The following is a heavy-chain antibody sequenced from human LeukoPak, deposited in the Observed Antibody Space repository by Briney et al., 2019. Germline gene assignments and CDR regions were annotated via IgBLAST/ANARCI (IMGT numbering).Heavy chain of an antibody. J-gene: IGHJ4*02. CDR2: IYSSGTT. CDR3: AREARGGSTYFDN. Sequence: SETLSLTCAVYGGSFSGYYWSWIRRPAGKGLEWIGRIYSSGTTNYNLSLKSRVTMSLDTSKNQFSLSLTSVTAADTAVYYCAREARGGSTYFDNWGQGTLVTVSS. D-gene: IGHD1-26*01. V-gene: IGHV4-4*07. CDR1: GGSFSGYY.